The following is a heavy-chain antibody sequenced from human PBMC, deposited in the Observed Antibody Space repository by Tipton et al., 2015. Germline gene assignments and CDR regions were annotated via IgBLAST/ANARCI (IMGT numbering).Heavy chain of an antibody. V-gene: IGHV4-39*01. Sequence: TLSLTCIVSGGSISSSNYYGGWIRQPPGKGLEWIGSIYYSGSTYFNPSLKSRVTIAVDTSKNQFSLKLSSVTAADTALYYCLTGYCSAGSCYRYYGMDVWGQGTTVTVSS. D-gene: IGHD2-15*01. CDR2: IYYSGST. CDR1: GGSISSSNYY. CDR3: LTGYCSAGSCYRYYGMDV. J-gene: IGHJ6*02.